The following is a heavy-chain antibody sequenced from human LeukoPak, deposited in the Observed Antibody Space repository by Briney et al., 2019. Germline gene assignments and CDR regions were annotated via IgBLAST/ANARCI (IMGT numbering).Heavy chain of an antibody. J-gene: IGHJ3*02. CDR1: GFTVSSNY. CDR3: ARVSSYDSSGCDAFDI. D-gene: IGHD3-22*01. CDR2: IYSGGST. Sequence: PGGSLRLSCAASGFTVSSNYMSWVRQAPGKGLEWVSVIYSGGSTYYADSVKGRFTISRDNSKNTLYLQMNSLRAEDTAVYYCARVSSYDSSGCDAFDIWGQGTMVTVSS. V-gene: IGHV3-53*01.